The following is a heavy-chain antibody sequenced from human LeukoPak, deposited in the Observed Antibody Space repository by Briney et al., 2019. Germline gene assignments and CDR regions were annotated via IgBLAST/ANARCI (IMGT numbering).Heavy chain of an antibody. Sequence: ASVKVSCKASGYTFTAYYIHGVRQAPGQGLEWMRWINPNSGGTNYAQKFQGRVTMTRDTSISTAYMELRSLRSDDTAVYYCARDHGYYDTSGYYAFLDFWGQGTLVTVSS. D-gene: IGHD3-22*01. CDR2: INPNSGGT. CDR1: GYTFTAYY. V-gene: IGHV1-2*02. J-gene: IGHJ4*02. CDR3: ARDHGYYDTSGYYAFLDF.